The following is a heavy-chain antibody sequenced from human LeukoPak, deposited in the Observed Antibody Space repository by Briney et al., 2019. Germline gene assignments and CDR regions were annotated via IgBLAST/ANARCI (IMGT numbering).Heavy chain of an antibody. V-gene: IGHV1-2*02. J-gene: IGHJ4*02. Sequence: XSVKVSCKASGYTFTGYYMHWVRQAPGQGLEWMGWINPNSGGTNYAQKFQGRVTMTRDTSISTAYMELSRLRSDDTAVYYCAREGAGIAARPDYWGQGTLVTVSS. CDR2: INPNSGGT. D-gene: IGHD6-6*01. CDR3: AREGAGIAARPDY. CDR1: GYTFTGYY.